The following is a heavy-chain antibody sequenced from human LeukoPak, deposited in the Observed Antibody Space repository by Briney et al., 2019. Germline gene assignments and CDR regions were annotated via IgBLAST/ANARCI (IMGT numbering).Heavy chain of an antibody. V-gene: IGHV1-2*02. CDR2: INPNSGGT. Sequence: ASVKVSCKASGYTFTGYYMHWVRQAPGQGLEWMGWINPNSGGTNYAQKFQGRVTMTRDTSISTAYMELSRLRSDDTAVYYCARGVDTYYGSGSSRGDPWRQGTLVTVSS. CDR3: ARGVDTYYGSGSSRGDP. D-gene: IGHD3-10*01. CDR1: GYTFTGYY. J-gene: IGHJ5*02.